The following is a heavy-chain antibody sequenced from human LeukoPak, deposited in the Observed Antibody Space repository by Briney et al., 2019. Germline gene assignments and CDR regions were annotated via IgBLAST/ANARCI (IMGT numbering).Heavy chain of an antibody. J-gene: IGHJ4*02. V-gene: IGHV1-69*04. CDR3: ARGGVLRFLEWLNY. Sequence: ASVKVSCKASGGTFSSYAISWVRQAPGQGLEWMGRIIPILGIANYAQKFRGRVTITADESTSTAYMELSSLRSEDTAVYYCARGGVLRFLEWLNYWGQGTLVTVSS. CDR1: GGTFSSYA. D-gene: IGHD3-3*01. CDR2: IIPILGIA.